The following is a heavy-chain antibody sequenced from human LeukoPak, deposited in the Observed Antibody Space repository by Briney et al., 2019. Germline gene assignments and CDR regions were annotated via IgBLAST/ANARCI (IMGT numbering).Heavy chain of an antibody. CDR1: GFTFDDYG. CDR3: VRDLGFSTFDN. J-gene: IGHJ4*02. Sequence: GGSLRLSCAASGFTFDDYGMSWVRQAPGKGLEWVANMNRDGSEINYVDSVRGRFTISRDNAKNSVYLQMNSLRAEDTAVYFCVRDLGFSTFDNWGQGTLVTVSS. CDR2: MNRDGSEI. D-gene: IGHD5/OR15-5a*01. V-gene: IGHV3-7*01.